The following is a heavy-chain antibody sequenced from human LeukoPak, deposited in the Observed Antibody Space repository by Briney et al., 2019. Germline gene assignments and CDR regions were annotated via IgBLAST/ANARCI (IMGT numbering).Heavy chain of an antibody. CDR2: MNPNSANT. Sequence: WASVKVSCKASGYTFTSYNINWVRQATGQGLEWMGWMNPNSANTGDAQKFQGRVTMTRNTSISTAYMKLSSLRSEDTAVYYCARGLWGTGGSWFYWGQGTLVTVSS. CDR3: ARGLWGTGGSWFY. CDR1: GYTFTSYN. V-gene: IGHV1-8*01. J-gene: IGHJ4*02. D-gene: IGHD2-15*01.